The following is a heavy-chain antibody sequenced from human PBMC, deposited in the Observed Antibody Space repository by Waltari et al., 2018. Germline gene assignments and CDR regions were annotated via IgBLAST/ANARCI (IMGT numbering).Heavy chain of an antibody. CDR1: GYTLTELS. J-gene: IGHJ3*02. D-gene: IGHD3-22*01. Sequence: QVQLVQSGAEVKKPGASVKVSCKVSGYTLTELSMHWVRQAPRKGLEWMGGFDPEDGETIYAQKFQGRVTMTEDTSTDTAYMELSSLRSEDTAVYYCAIWPTYYYDSSGYPDAFDIWGQGTMVTVSS. CDR3: AIWPTYYYDSSGYPDAFDI. V-gene: IGHV1-24*01. CDR2: FDPEDGET.